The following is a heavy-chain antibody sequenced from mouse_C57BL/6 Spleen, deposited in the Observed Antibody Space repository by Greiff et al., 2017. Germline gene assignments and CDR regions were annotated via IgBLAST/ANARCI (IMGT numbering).Heavy chain of an antibody. Sequence: QVQLQQSGAELVKPGASVKISCKASGYTFTDYYINWVKQRPGQGLEWIGKIGPGSGSTYYNEKFKGKATLTADKSSSTAYMQLSSLTSEDSAVYFCARGDYYGSSYEEGFAYWGQGTLVTVSA. CDR1: GYTFTDYY. V-gene: IGHV1-77*01. CDR2: IGPGSGST. J-gene: IGHJ3*01. D-gene: IGHD1-1*01. CDR3: ARGDYYGSSYEEGFAY.